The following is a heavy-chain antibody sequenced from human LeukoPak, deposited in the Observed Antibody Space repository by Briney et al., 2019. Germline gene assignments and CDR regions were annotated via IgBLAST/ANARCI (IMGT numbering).Heavy chain of an antibody. Sequence: PGGSLRLSCAASGFVFSNYGMHWVRQAPGKGLEWVAFVRYDGSNEYYADSVEGRFTISRDNSRNTLYLEMNSLSPDDTAVYYCARGVEPLAANTLAYWGQGTLVTVSS. V-gene: IGHV3-30*02. J-gene: IGHJ4*02. CDR2: VRYDGSNE. CDR1: GFVFSNYG. D-gene: IGHD1-14*01. CDR3: ARGVEPLAANTLAY.